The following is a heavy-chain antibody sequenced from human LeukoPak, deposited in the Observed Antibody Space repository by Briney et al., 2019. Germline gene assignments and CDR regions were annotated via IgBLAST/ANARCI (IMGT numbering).Heavy chain of an antibody. CDR1: GVSISSGHW. D-gene: IGHD6-13*01. Sequence: PSETLSLTCAVSGVSISSGHWWSWVRQPPGQGLEWIGEIYHSGSTNYNASLKSRVTISVDTSKNQFSLKLNSVTVADTAVYYCVTSIALAGWGAFDVWGQGTMVTVSS. CDR2: IYHSGST. J-gene: IGHJ3*01. CDR3: VTSIALAGWGAFDV. V-gene: IGHV4-4*02.